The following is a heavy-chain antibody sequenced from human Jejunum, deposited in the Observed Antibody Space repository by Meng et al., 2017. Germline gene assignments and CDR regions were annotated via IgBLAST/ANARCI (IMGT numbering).Heavy chain of an antibody. V-gene: IGHV3-30*06. J-gene: IGHJ4*02. CDR3: ARDSLSAFDY. Sequence: GGSLRLSCAASGFTFSHYGMDWVRQAPGRGLEWLASISWDGYNTHYANSVKGRFTISRDDPKSTLYLQMNSLSVEDSALYFCARDSLSAFDYWGQGALVTVSS. CDR1: GFTFSHYG. CDR2: ISWDGYNT.